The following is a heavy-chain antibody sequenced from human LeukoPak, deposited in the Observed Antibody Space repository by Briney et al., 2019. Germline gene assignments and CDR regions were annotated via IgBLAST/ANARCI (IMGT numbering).Heavy chain of an antibody. CDR1: GFTVSSLW. V-gene: IGHV3-7*01. CDR3: ATDADTIGHYSYFHY. D-gene: IGHD3-22*01. J-gene: IGHJ4*02. Sequence: PGGSLRLSWAASGFTVSSLWMSWVRQAPGKGLEWVAHIKEDGSMQSYVDSVKGRFTISRDNTKNSVYLQMNSLRAEDTAVYYCATDADTIGHYSYFHYWGQGTLVTVSS. CDR2: IKEDGSMQ.